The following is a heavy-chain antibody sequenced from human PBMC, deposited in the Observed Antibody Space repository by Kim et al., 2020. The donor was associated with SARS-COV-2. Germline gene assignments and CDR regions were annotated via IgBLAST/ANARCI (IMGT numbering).Heavy chain of an antibody. CDR1: GFTFSSYA. Sequence: GGSLRLSCAASGFTFSSYAMHWVRQAPGKGLEWVAVISYDGSNKYYADSVKGRFTISRDNSKNTLYLQMNSLRAEDTAVYYCARDKGVVVAARWGYFDYWGQGTLVTVSS. V-gene: IGHV3-30*04. J-gene: IGHJ4*02. CDR3: ARDKGVVVAARWGYFDY. CDR2: ISYDGSNK. D-gene: IGHD2-15*01.